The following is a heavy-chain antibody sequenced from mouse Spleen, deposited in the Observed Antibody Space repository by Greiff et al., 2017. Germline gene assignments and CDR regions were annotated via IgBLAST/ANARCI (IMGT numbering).Heavy chain of an antibody. J-gene: IGHJ3*01. V-gene: IGHV1-66*01. CDR1: GYSFTSYY. CDR3: ASELGPWFAY. Sequence: QVQLKQSGPELVKPGASVKISCKASGYSFTSYYIHWVKQRPGQGLEWIGWIYPGSGNTKYNEKFKGKATLTADTSSSTAYMQLSSLTSEDSAVYYCASELGPWFAYWGQGTLVTVSA. D-gene: IGHD4-1*01. CDR2: IYPGSGNT.